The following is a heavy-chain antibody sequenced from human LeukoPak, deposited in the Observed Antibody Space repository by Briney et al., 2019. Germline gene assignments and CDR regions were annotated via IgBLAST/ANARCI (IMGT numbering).Heavy chain of an antibody. V-gene: IGHV4-34*01. D-gene: IGHD2-2*01. CDR2: INHSGST. CDR1: GGSFSGYY. CDR3: ARYSPASNWFDP. J-gene: IGHJ5*02. Sequence: SETLSLTCAVYGGSFSGYYWSWIRQPPGKGLEWIGEINHSGSTNYNPSLKSRVTISVDTSKNQFSLKLSSVTAADTAVYYCARYSPASNWFDPWAREPWSPSPQ.